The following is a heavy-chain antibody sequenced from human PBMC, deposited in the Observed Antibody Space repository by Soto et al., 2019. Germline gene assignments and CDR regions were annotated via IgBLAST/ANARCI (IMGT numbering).Heavy chain of an antibody. Sequence: QVQLVQSGAEVKKPGASVKVSCKASGYTFTSYGISWVRQAPGQGLEWMGWISAYNGNTNYAQKLQGRVTMTTDTSTSTAYMELRSLRSDDTAVYYCARDLPDYDFWSCSHWDYWGQGTLVTVSS. V-gene: IGHV1-18*01. D-gene: IGHD3-3*01. CDR3: ARDLPDYDFWSCSHWDY. J-gene: IGHJ4*02. CDR1: GYTFTSYG. CDR2: ISAYNGNT.